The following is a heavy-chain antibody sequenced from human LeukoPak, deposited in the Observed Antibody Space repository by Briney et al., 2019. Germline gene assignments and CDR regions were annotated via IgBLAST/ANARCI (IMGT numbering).Heavy chain of an antibody. CDR1: GFTFSNYG. CDR2: IWYDGNNK. Sequence: PGRSLRLSCAASGFTFSNYGMHWVRQAPGKGLEWMTTIWYDGNNKYYADSVKGRFSISRDNSKNTLYLQMNSLRVEDTAAYYCVTDGGYCSSTSCYRGDYFDFWGQGTLVTVSS. CDR3: VTDGGYCSSTSCYRGDYFDF. V-gene: IGHV3-33*01. D-gene: IGHD2-2*02. J-gene: IGHJ4*02.